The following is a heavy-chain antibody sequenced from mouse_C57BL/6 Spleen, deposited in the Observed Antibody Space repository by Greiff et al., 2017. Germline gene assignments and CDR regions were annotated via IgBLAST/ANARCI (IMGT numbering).Heavy chain of an antibody. CDR1: GYTFTSYW. CDR3: AIPRYDYDEGVAMDY. V-gene: IGHV1-53*01. Sequence: QVHVKQPGTELVKPGASVKLSCTASGYTFTSYWMHWVKQRPGQGLEWIGNINPSNGGTNYNEKFKSKATLTVDKSSSTAYMQLSSLTSEDSAVYYGAIPRYDYDEGVAMDYWGQGTSVTVSS. CDR2: INPSNGGT. J-gene: IGHJ4*01. D-gene: IGHD2-4*01.